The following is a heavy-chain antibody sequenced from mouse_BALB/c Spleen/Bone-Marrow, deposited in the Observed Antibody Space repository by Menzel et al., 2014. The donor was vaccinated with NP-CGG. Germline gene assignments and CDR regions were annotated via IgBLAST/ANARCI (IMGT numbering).Heavy chain of an antibody. V-gene: IGHV14-3*02. D-gene: IGHD2-4*01. CDR2: IDPANGNT. J-gene: IGHJ1*01. CDR1: GFNIKDTY. Sequence: EVQLQESGAELVKPGASVKLSCTASGFNIKDTYMHRVKQRPEQGLEWIGRIDPANGNTKYGPKFQGKATITADTSSNTAYLQLSSLTSEGTAVYYCANYDYGWYFDVWGAGTTVTVSS. CDR3: ANYDYGWYFDV.